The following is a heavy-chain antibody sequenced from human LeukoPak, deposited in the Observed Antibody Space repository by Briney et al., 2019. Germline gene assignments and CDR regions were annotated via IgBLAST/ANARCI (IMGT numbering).Heavy chain of an antibody. J-gene: IGHJ4*02. CDR1: GFIFSDYY. V-gene: IGHV3-11*06. CDR3: ARLHSTAAAGTYDY. Sequence: GGSLRLSCAASGFIFSDYYMTWIRQAPGKGLDWISYISSDSSYTRYADSVKGRFTISRDNAKNSLYLQMNSLRAEDTAVYYCARLHSTAAAGTYDYWGQGTLVTGSS. D-gene: IGHD6-13*01. CDR2: ISSDSSYT.